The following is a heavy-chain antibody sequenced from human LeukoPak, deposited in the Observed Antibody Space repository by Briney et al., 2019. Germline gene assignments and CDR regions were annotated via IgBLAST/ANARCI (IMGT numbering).Heavy chain of an antibody. CDR3: ARERYDVLTGGHAFDS. CDR2: INPDSGGT. CDR1: GYTFTGYY. Sequence: VKTSCTASGYTFTGYYIHWGRQAPGQGLELMGWINPDSGGTNFAQQFQGRVGLTRDTSISTAYMELSRLRSDDTAVFYCARERYDVLTGGHAFDSWGQGTMVTVSS. V-gene: IGHV1-2*02. J-gene: IGHJ3*01. D-gene: IGHD3/OR15-3a*01.